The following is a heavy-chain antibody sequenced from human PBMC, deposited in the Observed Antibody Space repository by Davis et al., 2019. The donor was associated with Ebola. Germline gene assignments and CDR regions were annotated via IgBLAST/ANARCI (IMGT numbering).Heavy chain of an antibody. V-gene: IGHV3-66*01. Sequence: GESLKISCAASGFTVSSNYMSWVRQAPGKGLEWVSVIYSGGSTYYADSVKGRFTIPRDNSKNTLYLQMNSLRAEDTAVYYCARAMTTVTHYYGMDVWGQGTTVTVSS. J-gene: IGHJ6*02. CDR2: IYSGGST. D-gene: IGHD4-17*01. CDR3: ARAMTTVTHYYGMDV. CDR1: GFTVSSNY.